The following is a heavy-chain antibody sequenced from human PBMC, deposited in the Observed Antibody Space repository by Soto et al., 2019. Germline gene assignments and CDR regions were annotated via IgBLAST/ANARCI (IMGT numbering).Heavy chain of an antibody. D-gene: IGHD3-10*01. J-gene: IGHJ6*02. V-gene: IGHV1-18*01. Sequence: QVHLVQSGAEVKKPGASVKVSCKASGYTFTNYDINWVRQAPGQGLEWMGWISTYTGNTNYAQKLQGRVTMTTDTSTSTAYMELRSLRSDDTAVYYCARGDYYGSGGPTPGCMDFWGQGTTVTVSS. CDR2: ISTYTGNT. CDR1: GYTFTNYD. CDR3: ARGDYYGSGGPTPGCMDF.